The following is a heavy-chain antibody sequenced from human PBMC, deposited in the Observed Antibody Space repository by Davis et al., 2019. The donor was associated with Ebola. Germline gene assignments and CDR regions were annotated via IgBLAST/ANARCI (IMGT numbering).Heavy chain of an antibody. Sequence: PGVSLRLSCAASGFVFRNYVMSWVRQAPGKGLEWVSTLGTSADTYYADSVKGRFTISRDNSKNTLYLQMNGLRVEDTAIYYCAKDTSNIWFDIWGQGTNVTVSS. J-gene: IGHJ3*02. CDR1: GFVFRNYV. CDR2: LGTSADT. D-gene: IGHD1-26*01. V-gene: IGHV3-23*01. CDR3: AKDTSNIWFDI.